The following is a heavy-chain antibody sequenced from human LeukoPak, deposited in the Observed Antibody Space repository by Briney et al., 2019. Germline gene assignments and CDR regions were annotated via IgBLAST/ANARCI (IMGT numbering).Heavy chain of an antibody. V-gene: IGHV4-4*02. D-gene: IGHD2-2*01. CDR1: GVSISSSNW. CDR2: IYHSGST. J-gene: IGHJ4*02. CDR3: ARVPILTYCSGTSCRYYFDY. Sequence: PSETLSLTCDVSGVSISSSNWWSWVRQPPGKGLEWIGDIYHSGSTNFNPSLKSRVTISVDKSKNQFSLKLNSVTAADTAMYYCARVPILTYCSGTSCRYYFDYWGQGTLVTVSS.